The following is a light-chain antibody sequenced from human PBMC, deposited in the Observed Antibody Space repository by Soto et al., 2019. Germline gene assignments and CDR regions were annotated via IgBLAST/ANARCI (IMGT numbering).Light chain of an antibody. CDR2: AAS. J-gene: IGKJ4*01. CDR3: QPYHQSPLT. Sequence: EIVMTQSPAPLSLSPGERATLSCRASQGVSRHLAWYQQKPGQAPRLLIYAASTRAAGVPARFSGSGSGTDFPRTISSLQSEDFTVYYCQPYHQSPLTFGGGTKVEI. V-gene: IGKV3D-15*01. CDR1: QGVSRH.